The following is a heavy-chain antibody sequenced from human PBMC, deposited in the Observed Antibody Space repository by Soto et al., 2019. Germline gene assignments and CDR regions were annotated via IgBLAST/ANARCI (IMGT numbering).Heavy chain of an antibody. CDR2: IYWDDDK. CDR3: AHVSRLTTRYWYFDL. Sequence: QITLKESGPTLVKPTQTLTLTCTFSGFSLSTSGVGVGWIRQPPGKALEWLALIYWDDDKRYSPSLKSRLTITKDNSKNQVVLTMTNMDPVDTATYYCAHVSRLTTRYWYFDLWGRGTLVTVSS. D-gene: IGHD4-17*01. V-gene: IGHV2-5*02. J-gene: IGHJ2*01. CDR1: GFSLSTSGVG.